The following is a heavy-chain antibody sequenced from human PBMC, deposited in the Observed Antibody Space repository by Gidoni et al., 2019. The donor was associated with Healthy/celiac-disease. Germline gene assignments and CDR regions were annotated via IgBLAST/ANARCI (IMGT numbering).Heavy chain of an antibody. CDR1: GFTFSNAW. CDR2: IKSKTDGGTT. V-gene: IGHV3-15*01. Sequence: EVQLVESGGGLVKPGGSLRLSCAASGFTFSNAWMSWVRQAPGKGLEWVGRIKSKTDGGTTDYAAPVKGRFTISRDDSKNTLYLQMNSLKTEDTAVYYCTTDRQAAAGTDSDYWGQGTLVTVSS. CDR3: TTDRQAAAGTDSDY. J-gene: IGHJ4*02. D-gene: IGHD6-13*01.